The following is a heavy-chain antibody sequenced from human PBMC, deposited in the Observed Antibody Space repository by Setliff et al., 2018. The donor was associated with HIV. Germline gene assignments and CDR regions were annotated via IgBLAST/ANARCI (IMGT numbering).Heavy chain of an antibody. D-gene: IGHD2-21*02. V-gene: IGHV4-38-2*02. Sequence: PETLSLTCTVSGYSISSGYYWGWIRQPPGKGLEWIGSIYHSGSTYYNPSLKSRVTISVDTSKNQFSLKLSSVTAADTAVYYCARAMRGVVVTNMYYYYGMDVWGQGTTVTVSS. J-gene: IGHJ6*02. CDR1: GYSISSGYY. CDR2: IYHSGST. CDR3: ARAMRGVVVTNMYYYYGMDV.